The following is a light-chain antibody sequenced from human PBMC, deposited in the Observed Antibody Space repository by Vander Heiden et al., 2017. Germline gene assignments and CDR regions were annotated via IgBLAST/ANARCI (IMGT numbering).Light chain of an antibody. V-gene: IGKV1-9*01. Sequence: DIQLTQSPSLLSASVGDRVTITCRASQGISSYLAWYQQKPGKPPKLLIYAASTLQSGVPSRFSGSASGTEFTLTISSLQPEDFATYYCQLLNTYPALTFGSETKVDIK. J-gene: IGKJ4*01. CDR2: AAS. CDR3: QLLNTYPALT. CDR1: QGISSY.